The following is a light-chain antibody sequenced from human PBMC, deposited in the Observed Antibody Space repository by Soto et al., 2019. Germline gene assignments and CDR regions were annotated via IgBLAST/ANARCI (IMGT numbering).Light chain of an antibody. J-gene: IGKJ1*01. CDR2: DAS. V-gene: IGKV3-11*01. CDR1: QSLSSY. CDR3: QHSRA. Sequence: EIVLTQSPATLSLSPGERATLSCRASQSLSSYLAWYQQKPGQAPRLLMYDASNRATGIPVRFSGSGSGTDFTLTISSLEPEDFAVYYCQHSRAFGQGTEVEIK.